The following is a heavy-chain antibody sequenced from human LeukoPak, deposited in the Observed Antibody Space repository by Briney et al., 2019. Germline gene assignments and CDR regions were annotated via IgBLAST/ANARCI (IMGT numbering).Heavy chain of an antibody. CDR3: ARLADCSSSSCRSFDY. Sequence: ASVKVSCKASGYPFTGYYLHWVRQAPGQGLEWMGWIDPNSGFTNYAQKFQGRVTMTRDTSISTAYMELSRLRSDDTAVYYCARLADCSSSSCRSFDYWGQGTLVTVSS. CDR1: GYPFTGYY. D-gene: IGHD2-2*01. CDR2: IDPNSGFT. V-gene: IGHV1-2*02. J-gene: IGHJ4*02.